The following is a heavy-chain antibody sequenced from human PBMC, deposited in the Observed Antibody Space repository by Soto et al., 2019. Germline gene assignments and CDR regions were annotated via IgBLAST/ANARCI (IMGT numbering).Heavy chain of an antibody. J-gene: IGHJ6*01. CDR3: ARVPGCSSTSCYFFYYGMDV. D-gene: IGHD2-2*01. CDR1: GGTFSSYA. CDR2: IIPIFGTA. Sequence: QVQLVQSGAEVKKPGSSVKVSCKASGGTFSSYAISWVRQAPGQGLEWMGGIIPIFGTANYAQKFQGRVTITADESTGTARLELVSLRSEDTAVGYCARVPGCSSTSCYFFYYGMDVWGQGTTVTVSS. V-gene: IGHV1-69*01.